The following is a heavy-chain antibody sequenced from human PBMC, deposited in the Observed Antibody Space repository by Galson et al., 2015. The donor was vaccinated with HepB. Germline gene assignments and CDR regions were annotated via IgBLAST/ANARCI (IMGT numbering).Heavy chain of an antibody. J-gene: IGHJ6*02. CDR3: ARDGSVRGRNYYGMDV. D-gene: IGHD3-10*01. CDR1: GFTFSSYW. Sequence: SLRLSCAASGFTFSSYWMSWVRQAPGKGLEWVANIKQDGSEKYYVDSVKGRFTISRDNAKNSLYLQMNSLRAEDTAVYYCARDGSVRGRNYYGMDVWGQGTTVTVSS. V-gene: IGHV3-7*03. CDR2: IKQDGSEK.